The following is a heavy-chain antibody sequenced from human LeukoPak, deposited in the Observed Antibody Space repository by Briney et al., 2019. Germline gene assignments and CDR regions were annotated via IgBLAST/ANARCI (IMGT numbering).Heavy chain of an antibody. CDR3: ARDKGYAVDY. V-gene: IGHV3-74*01. Sequence: PGGSLRLSCAASAFTFSSYWMHWVRQAPGKGLVWVSRLNGDGSSKSYADSVKGRFTISRDNAKNTLYLQMNSLRAEDTAVHYCARDKGYAVDYWGLGTLVTVSS. J-gene: IGHJ4*02. D-gene: IGHD5-18*01. CDR1: AFTFSSYW. CDR2: LNGDGSSK.